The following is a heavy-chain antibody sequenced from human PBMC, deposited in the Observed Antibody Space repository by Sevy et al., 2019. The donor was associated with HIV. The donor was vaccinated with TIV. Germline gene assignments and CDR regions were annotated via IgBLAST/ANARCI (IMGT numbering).Heavy chain of an antibody. V-gene: IGHV1-69*13. CDR1: GGTFSSYA. D-gene: IGHD3-10*02. J-gene: IGHJ6*02. Sequence: ASVKVSCKASGGTFSSYAISWVRQAPGQGLEWMGGIIPIFGTANYAQKFQGRVTITADESTSTAYMELSSLRSEDTAVYYCARGVGAKMVGGPTYYYYGMDVWGQGTTVTVSS. CDR3: ARGVGAKMVGGPTYYYYGMDV. CDR2: IIPIFGTA.